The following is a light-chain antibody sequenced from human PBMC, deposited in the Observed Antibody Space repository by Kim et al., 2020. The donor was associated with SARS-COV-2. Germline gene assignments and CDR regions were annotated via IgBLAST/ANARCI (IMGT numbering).Light chain of an antibody. J-gene: IGLJ1*01. CDR2: DVS. CDR3: SSYIRSSTNCV. V-gene: IGLV2-14*03. Sequence: QSALTQPASVSGSPGQSITISCTGTSSDVGGYNYVSWYQQHPGKAPKLMIYDVSNRPSGVSNRFSGSKSGNTASLTISGLQAEDEADYYCSSYIRSSTNCVFGTGTKVTVL. CDR1: SSDVGGYNY.